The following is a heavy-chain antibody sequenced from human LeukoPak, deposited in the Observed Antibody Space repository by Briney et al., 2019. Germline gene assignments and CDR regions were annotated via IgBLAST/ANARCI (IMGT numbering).Heavy chain of an antibody. CDR3: AKSSTQLPYYYYYYYMDV. D-gene: IGHD2-2*01. CDR1: GFTVSSNY. V-gene: IGHV3-23*01. CDR2: ISGSGGST. J-gene: IGHJ6*03. Sequence: GGSLRLSCAASGFTVSSNYMSWVRQAPGKGLEWVSAISGSGGSTYYADSVKGRFTISRDNSKNTLYLQMNSLRAEDTAVYYCAKSSTQLPYYYYYYYMDVWGKGTTVTVSS.